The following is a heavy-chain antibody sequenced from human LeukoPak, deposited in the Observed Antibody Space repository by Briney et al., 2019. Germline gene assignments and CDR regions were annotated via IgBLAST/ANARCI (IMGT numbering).Heavy chain of an antibody. D-gene: IGHD2-8*01. CDR1: GGSLSGYY. Sequence: SETLSLTCAVYGGSLSGYYWSWIRQPPGKGLEWIGEINHSGSTNYNPSLKSRVTISVDTSKNQFSLKLSSVTAADTAVYYCARGHRDVLMVYAIRRFYYFDYWGQGTPVTVSS. CDR3: ARGHRDVLMVYAIRRFYYFDY. CDR2: INHSGST. J-gene: IGHJ4*02. V-gene: IGHV4-34*01.